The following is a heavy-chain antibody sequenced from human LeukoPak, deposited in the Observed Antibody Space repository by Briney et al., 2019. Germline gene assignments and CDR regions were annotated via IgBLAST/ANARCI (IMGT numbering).Heavy chain of an antibody. CDR1: GYTFAGYY. J-gene: IGHJ6*03. Sequence: ASVKVSCKDPGYTFAGYYIHWVRQAPGQGLEWMGWINPNSGGTNYAQKCQGRVTMTRATSISTDYMELSRLRSDDTAVYYCARAPSLEPAYMDVWGKGTTVTVSS. CDR2: INPNSGGT. D-gene: IGHD3-3*01. CDR3: ARAPSLEPAYMDV. V-gene: IGHV1-2*02.